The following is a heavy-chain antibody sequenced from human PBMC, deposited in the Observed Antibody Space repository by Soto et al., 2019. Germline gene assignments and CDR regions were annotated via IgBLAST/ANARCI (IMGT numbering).Heavy chain of an antibody. Sequence: HPGGSLRLSCAASGFTFSSYGIHWVRQAPGKGLEWVGIIWYDGSNKYYADSVKGRFTISRDSSKNTVYLQMDSLRVEDTAVYYCARSGDYDYFYAMDVWGQGTTVTVSS. CDR2: IWYDGSNK. CDR3: ARSGDYDYFYAMDV. D-gene: IGHD4-17*01. V-gene: IGHV3-33*01. CDR1: GFTFSSYG. J-gene: IGHJ6*02.